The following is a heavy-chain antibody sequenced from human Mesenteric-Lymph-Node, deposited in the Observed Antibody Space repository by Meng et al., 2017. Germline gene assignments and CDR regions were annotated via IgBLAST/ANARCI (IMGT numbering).Heavy chain of an antibody. CDR3: ARTGHRFDL. J-gene: IGHJ5*02. D-gene: IGHD3-10*01. CDR2: INHGGHT. CDR1: GGSLTDYY. Sequence: QVQLQQWGAGLLKPSEPLSLTCAVYGGSLTDYYWSWIRQPPGKGLEWIGGINHGGHTNYHPSLKSRVTISVDPSNNQFSLRLTSVTAADTAVYYCARTGHRFDLWGQGTLVTVSS. V-gene: IGHV4-34*01.